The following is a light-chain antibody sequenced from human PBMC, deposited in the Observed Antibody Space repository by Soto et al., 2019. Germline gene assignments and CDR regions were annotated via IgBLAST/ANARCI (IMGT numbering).Light chain of an antibody. Sequence: IVMTQSPGTLSLSPGERATLSCRASQTVSSNLISWYQQKPGQAPRLLIYGAFNRATGITDRFRGSGSGTDFTLTISRLEPEDFAVYYCQHYDRSTGTFGQGTKVEIK. V-gene: IGKV3-20*01. CDR3: QHYDRSTGT. CDR1: QTVSSNL. CDR2: GAF. J-gene: IGKJ1*01.